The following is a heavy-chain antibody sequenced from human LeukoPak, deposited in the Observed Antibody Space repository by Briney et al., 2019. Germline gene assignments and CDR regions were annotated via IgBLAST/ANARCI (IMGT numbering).Heavy chain of an antibody. D-gene: IGHD6-13*01. J-gene: IGHJ4*02. CDR1: RYTFTGYY. CDR2: INPNSGGT. V-gene: IGHV1-2*02. CDR3: ARGLWAAAIDY. Sequence: ASVKVSCKASRYTFTGYYMHWVRQAPGQGLEWMGWINPNSGGTKYAQNFQGRVTMTRDTSISTAHMELSRLRSDDTAVYYCARGLWAAAIDYWGQGTLVTVSS.